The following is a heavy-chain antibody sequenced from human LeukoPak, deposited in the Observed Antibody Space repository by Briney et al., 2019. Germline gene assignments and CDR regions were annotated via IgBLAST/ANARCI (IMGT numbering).Heavy chain of an antibody. CDR1: GFTFSSYS. J-gene: IGHJ5*02. D-gene: IGHD2-15*01. CDR3: ARAALSTYWFDP. Sequence: GGSLRLSCAASGFTFSSYSMNWVRQAPGKGLEWVSSISSSSSYIYYADSVKGRFTISRDNAKNSLYLQMNNLRAEDTAVYYCARAALSTYWFDPWGQGTLVTVSS. CDR2: ISSSSSYI. V-gene: IGHV3-21*01.